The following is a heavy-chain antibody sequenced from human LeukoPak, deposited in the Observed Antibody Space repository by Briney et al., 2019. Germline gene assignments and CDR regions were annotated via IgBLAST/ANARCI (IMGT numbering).Heavy chain of an antibody. CDR2: ISSSSSYI. J-gene: IGHJ2*01. CDR1: GFTFSSYS. V-gene: IGHV3-21*01. CDR3: ARDSASITIFGVVTPDWYFDL. Sequence: GGSLRLSCAASGFTFSSYSMNWVRQAPGKGLEWVSSISSSSSYIYYADSVKGRFTISRDNAKNSLYLQMNSLRAEDTAAYYCARDSASITIFGVVTPDWYFDLWXRGTLVTVSS. D-gene: IGHD3-3*01.